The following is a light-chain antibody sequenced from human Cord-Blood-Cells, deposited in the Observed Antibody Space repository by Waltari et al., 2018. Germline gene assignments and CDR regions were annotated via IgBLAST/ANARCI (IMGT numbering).Light chain of an antibody. CDR2: DAS. Sequence: EIVLTQSPATLSFSPGESATLSCRASQRVSSYLAWYQQKPGQAPRLLIYDASNRATGIPARFSGSGSGTDFTLTISSLEPEDFAVYYCQQRSNWPLFTFGPGTKVDIK. CDR1: QRVSSY. V-gene: IGKV3-11*01. CDR3: QQRSNWPLFT. J-gene: IGKJ3*01.